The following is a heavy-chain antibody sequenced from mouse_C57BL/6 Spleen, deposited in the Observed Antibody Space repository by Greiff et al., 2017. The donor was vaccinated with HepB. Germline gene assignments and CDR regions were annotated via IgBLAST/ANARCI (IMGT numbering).Heavy chain of an antibody. CDR3: AREWRYSNYVWYFDV. CDR1: GFTFSDYY. J-gene: IGHJ1*03. Sequence: EVKVVESEGGLVQPGSSMKLSCTASGFTFSDYYMAWVRQVPEKGLEWVANINYDGSSTYYLDSLKSRFIISRDNAKNILYLQMSSLKSEDTATYYCAREWRYSNYVWYFDVWGTGTTVTVSS. D-gene: IGHD2-5*01. V-gene: IGHV5-16*01. CDR2: INYDGSST.